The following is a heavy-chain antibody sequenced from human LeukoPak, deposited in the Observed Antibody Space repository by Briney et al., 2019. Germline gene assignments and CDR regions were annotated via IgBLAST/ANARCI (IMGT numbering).Heavy chain of an antibody. Sequence: GGSLRLSCVGSGFTISNYWMHWVRQAPGTGLVWVSRIHPDGSITTHADSVKGRFTISRDNAKNTLYLQMNSLRAEDTAVYYCAPQQTYSPYNWFDPWGQGTLVTVSS. D-gene: IGHD5-12*01. CDR2: IHPDGSIT. CDR3: APQQTYSPYNWFDP. CDR1: GFTISNYW. J-gene: IGHJ5*02. V-gene: IGHV3-74*03.